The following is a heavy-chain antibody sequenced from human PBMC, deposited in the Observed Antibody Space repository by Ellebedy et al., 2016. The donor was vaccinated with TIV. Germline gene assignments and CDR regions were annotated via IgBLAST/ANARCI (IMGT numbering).Heavy chain of an antibody. CDR3: ARRVAFDY. CDR2: IDVSGTTI. D-gene: IGHD2-15*01. J-gene: IGHJ4*02. Sequence: GGSLRLSCVASGFTLSDHYVSWIRQAPGKGLEWIAYIDVSGTTIKYSDSVRGRFTISRDTARNSVALEMNSLGVEDSGVYYCARRVAFDYWGQGTRVTVSS. CDR1: GFTLSDHY. V-gene: IGHV3-11*01.